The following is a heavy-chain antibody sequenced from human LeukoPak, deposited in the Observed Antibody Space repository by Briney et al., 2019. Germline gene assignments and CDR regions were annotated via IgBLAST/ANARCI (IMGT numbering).Heavy chain of an antibody. CDR3: ARETGSSGWSDY. CDR1: GGSISSSSYY. Sequence: SETLSLTCTVSGGSISSSSYYWGWIRQPPGKGLEWIGSNYYSGGNYYNPSFKSQVTISVDTPKNQFSLKLSSVTAADTAVYYCARETGSSGWSDYWGQGTLVTVSS. CDR2: NYYSGGN. V-gene: IGHV4-39*02. J-gene: IGHJ4*02. D-gene: IGHD6-19*01.